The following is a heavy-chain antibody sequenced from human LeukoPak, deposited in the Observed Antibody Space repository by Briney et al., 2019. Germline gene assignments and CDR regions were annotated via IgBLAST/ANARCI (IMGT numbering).Heavy chain of an antibody. CDR1: GYTFTGYY. CDR2: INPNSGGT. CDR3: ARDVVLLWFGESDLGFDY. J-gene: IGHJ4*02. D-gene: IGHD3-10*01. V-gene: IGHV1-2*02. Sequence: ASVKLSCKASGYTFTGYYMHWVRQAPGQGVEWKGWINPNSGGTNYAEQFQGRATMTRDTSISTAYMALRRLRSDDTAVYYCARDVVLLWFGESDLGFDYWGQGTLVTVSS.